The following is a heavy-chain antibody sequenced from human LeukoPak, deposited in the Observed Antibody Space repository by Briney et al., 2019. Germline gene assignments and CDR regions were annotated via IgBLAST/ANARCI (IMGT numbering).Heavy chain of an antibody. CDR1: GFTFDDYA. J-gene: IGHJ4*02. V-gene: IGHV3-9*01. D-gene: IGHD6-13*01. CDR2: ISWSSGDI. Sequence: PGRSLRLSCAASGFTFDDYAMHWVRQAPGKGLEWVSGISWSSGDIGYADSVKGRFTISRDNAKNSLYLQMNSLRAEDTAVYYCAKDKKQQLVRDYFDYWGQGTLVTVSS. CDR3: AKDKKQQLVRDYFDY.